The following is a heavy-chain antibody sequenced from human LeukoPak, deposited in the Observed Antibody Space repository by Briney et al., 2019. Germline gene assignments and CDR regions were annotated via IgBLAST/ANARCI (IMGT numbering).Heavy chain of an antibody. D-gene: IGHD2-2*01. CDR2: ISPFGNT. Sequence: GASVKDSRQASGLTFSNFGIIWVRPAPGQGLEWMGWISPFGNTHYAQNLQGRVTLIRDTSTSIAYMELRSLRSDDTAVYYCARDSETYCSISTCSGFSIDYWGQGTMVTVSS. J-gene: IGHJ4*02. V-gene: IGHV1-18*01. CDR1: GLTFSNFG. CDR3: ARDSETYCSISTCSGFSIDY.